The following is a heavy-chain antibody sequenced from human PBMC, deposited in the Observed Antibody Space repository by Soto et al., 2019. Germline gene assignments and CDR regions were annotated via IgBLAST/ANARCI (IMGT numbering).Heavy chain of an antibody. V-gene: IGHV3-53*01. CDR3: ARVPPGGYSGYDSAFDI. CDR1: GFTVSSNY. Sequence: PGGSLRLSCAASGFTVSSNYMNWVRQAPGKGLEWVSVIYSGGNTYYADSVKGRFTISRDIAKNTLYLQMNSLRAEDTALYYCARVPPGGYSGYDSAFDIWGQGTMVTVSS. CDR2: IYSGGNT. D-gene: IGHD5-12*01. J-gene: IGHJ3*02.